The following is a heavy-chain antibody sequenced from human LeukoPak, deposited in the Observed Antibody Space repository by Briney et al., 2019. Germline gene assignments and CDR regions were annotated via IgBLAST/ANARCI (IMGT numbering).Heavy chain of an antibody. Sequence: SETLSLTCTISGGSIRSNSYYWGWIRQPPGKGLEWIGSIYYSGSTYYSSSLKSRVTISVDSSKNQFSLKLSSVTAADTAAYHCARQEGVSYFSSGSYFDSWGQGAPVTVSS. CDR3: ARQEGVSYFSSGSYFDS. J-gene: IGHJ4*02. D-gene: IGHD3-10*01. CDR1: GGSIRSNSYY. CDR2: IYYSGST. V-gene: IGHV4-39*01.